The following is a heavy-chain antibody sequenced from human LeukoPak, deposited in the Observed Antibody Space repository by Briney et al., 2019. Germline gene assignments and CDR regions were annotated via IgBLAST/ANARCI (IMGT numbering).Heavy chain of an antibody. CDR2: ISAYNGNT. CDR3: ATLDDMVGASYFDY. D-gene: IGHD1-26*01. Sequence: PLASVKVSCKASGGTFSSYAISWVRQAPGQGLEWMGWISAYNGNTNYAQKLQGRVTMTTDTSTSTAYMELSSLRSEDTAVYYCATLDDMVGASYFDYWGQGTLVTVSS. CDR1: GGTFSSYA. V-gene: IGHV1-18*01. J-gene: IGHJ4*02.